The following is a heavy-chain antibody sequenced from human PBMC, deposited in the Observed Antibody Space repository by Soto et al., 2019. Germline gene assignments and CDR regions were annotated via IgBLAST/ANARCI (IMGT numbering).Heavy chain of an antibody. Sequence: ASVKVSCKASGYSFTSYYLHWVRQAPGQRLDWMGIINPNSTSASYAQKFQGRVTMTRDTSTSTVYMELSTLRSEDTAVYYCARDRDFWTGYEYYYYAMDVWGQGTTVTVSS. CDR2: INPNSTSA. CDR1: GYSFTSYY. J-gene: IGHJ6*02. CDR3: ARDRDFWTGYEYYYYAMDV. D-gene: IGHD3-3*01. V-gene: IGHV1-46*01.